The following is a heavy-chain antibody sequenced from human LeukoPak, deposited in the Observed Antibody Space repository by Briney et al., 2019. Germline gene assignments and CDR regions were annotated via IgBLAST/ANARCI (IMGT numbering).Heavy chain of an antibody. CDR2: IYTSGST. D-gene: IGHD3-10*01. V-gene: IGHV4-4*07. CDR3: ARDRVWFGEILRADAFDI. Sequence: AETLSLTCTVSGGSISSDYWRWIRQPARKGLEWIGRIYTSGSTSYNPSLKSRVTMSIDTSKSQFSLKLRSVTAADTAVYYCARDRVWFGEILRADAFDIWGQGTMVTVSS. J-gene: IGHJ3*02. CDR1: GGSISSDY.